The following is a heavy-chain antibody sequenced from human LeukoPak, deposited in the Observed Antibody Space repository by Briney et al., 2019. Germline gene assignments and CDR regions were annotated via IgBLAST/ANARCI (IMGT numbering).Heavy chain of an antibody. J-gene: IGHJ4*02. CDR1: GFTFSSYW. Sequence: GGSLRLSCAASGFTFSSYWMSWVGQAAGKGLGGVANIKQDGSETYYVDSVKGRFTISRDNAKNSLYLQMNSLRAEDTAVYYCARWYSSSLGYWGQGTLVTVSS. V-gene: IGHV3-7*01. D-gene: IGHD6-13*01. CDR2: IKQDGSET. CDR3: ARWYSSSLGY.